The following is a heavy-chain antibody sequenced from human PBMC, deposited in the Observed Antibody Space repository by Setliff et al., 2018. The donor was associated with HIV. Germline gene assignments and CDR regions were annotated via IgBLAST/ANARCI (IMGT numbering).Heavy chain of an antibody. V-gene: IGHV4-39*07. Sequence: PSETLSLTCTVSGGSITYSSYYWGWIRQPPGKGLEWIGSMDSSGNTYYSPSLRSRVTLSLDTSKNQFSLNLTSVTAADTAVYYCARLRGYDYDYEGHYFDYWGQGSLVTVSS. CDR3: ARLRGYDYDYEGHYFDY. J-gene: IGHJ4*02. CDR2: MDSSGNT. D-gene: IGHD3-22*01. CDR1: GGSITYSSYY.